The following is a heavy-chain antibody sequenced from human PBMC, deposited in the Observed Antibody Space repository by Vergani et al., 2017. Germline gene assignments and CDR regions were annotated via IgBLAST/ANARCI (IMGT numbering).Heavy chain of an antibody. V-gene: IGHV3-33*01. J-gene: IGHJ4*02. D-gene: IGHD3-10*01. Sequence: QVQLVESGGGVVQPGRSLRLSCAASGFTFSSYGMHWVRQAPGKGLEWVAVIWYDGSNKYYADSVKGRFTISRDNSKNTLYLQMNSLRAEDTAVYYCARADVAWFGDPRDYWGQGTLVTVSS. CDR2: IWYDGSNK. CDR3: ARADVAWFGDPRDY. CDR1: GFTFSSYG.